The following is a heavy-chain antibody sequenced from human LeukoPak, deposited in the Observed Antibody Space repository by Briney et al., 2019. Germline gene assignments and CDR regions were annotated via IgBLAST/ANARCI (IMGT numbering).Heavy chain of an antibody. CDR2: ILFDETHQ. V-gene: IGHV3-30*04. CDR3: ARRELTFLAT. CDR1: GFNFAQSS. J-gene: IGHJ5*02. D-gene: IGHD3-10*01. Sequence: PGRSLRLSCAASGFNFAQSSMHWVRQAPGKGLEWLAVILFDETHQNYAESVKGRFTISRDNSKNTLDLQMNSLRGDDTAVYYCARRELTFLATWGQGTLVTASS.